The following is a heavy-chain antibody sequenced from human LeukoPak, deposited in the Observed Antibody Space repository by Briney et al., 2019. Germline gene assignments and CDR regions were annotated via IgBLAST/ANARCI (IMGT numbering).Heavy chain of an antibody. J-gene: IGHJ6*03. CDR2: MNPNSGNT. V-gene: IGHV1-8*03. D-gene: IGHD5-12*01. Sequence: ASVKLSCTASGYTFTSFDITRVRQATGQGLEWMGWMNPNSGNTGYAQKFQGRVTITRNTSISTAYMELSSLRSEDTAVYYCARGYSGYVYYMDVWGKGTTVTVSS. CDR1: GYTFTSFD. CDR3: ARGYSGYVYYMDV.